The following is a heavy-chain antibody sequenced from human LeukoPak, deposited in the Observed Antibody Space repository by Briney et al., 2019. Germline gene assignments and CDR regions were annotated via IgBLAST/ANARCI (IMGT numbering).Heavy chain of an antibody. CDR3: ASVNCGGDCYSDYYYYMDV. D-gene: IGHD2-21*02. CDR2: IIPIFGTA. V-gene: IGHV1-69*13. J-gene: IGHJ6*03. Sequence: ASVKVSCTASGGTFSSYAISWVRQAPGQGLEWMGGIIPIFGTANYAQKFQGRVTITADESTSTAYMELSSLRSEDTAVYYCASVNCGGDCYSDYYYYMDVWGKGTTVTISS. CDR1: GGTFSSYA.